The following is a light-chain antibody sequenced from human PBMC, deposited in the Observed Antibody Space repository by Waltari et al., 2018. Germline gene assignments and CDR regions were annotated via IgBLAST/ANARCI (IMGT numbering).Light chain of an antibody. CDR2: GAS. V-gene: IGKV3-20*01. J-gene: IGKJ1*01. CDR3: QRNDRLPVT. Sequence: SSRARQSVDVALMMYQQKPGQAPRLLSYGASTRATGIPDRFSGSGSGTDFSLTITRLEPEDFAVYYCQRNDRLPVTFGQGTKVEIK. CDR1: QSVDVA.